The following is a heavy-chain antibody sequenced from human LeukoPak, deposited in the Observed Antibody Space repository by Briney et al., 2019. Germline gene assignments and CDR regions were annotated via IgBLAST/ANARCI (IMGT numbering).Heavy chain of an antibody. V-gene: IGHV1-2*06. CDR3: ARVRSFNIIDY. CDR1: GYTFTGYY. J-gene: IGHJ4*02. CDR2: INPNSGCT. Sequence: ASVKVPCKASGYTFTGYYMHWVRQAPGQGLEWMGRINPNSGCTNYAQKFQGRVTMTRDTSISTAYMELSRLRSDDTAVYYCARVRSFNIIDYWGQGTLVTVSS.